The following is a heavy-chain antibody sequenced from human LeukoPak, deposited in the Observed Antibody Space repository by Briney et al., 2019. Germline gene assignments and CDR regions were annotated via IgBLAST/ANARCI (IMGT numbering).Heavy chain of an antibody. CDR1: GFTFSSYA. Sequence: PGGSLRLSCAASGFTFSSYAMHWVRQAPGKGLEWVAVISYDGSNKYYADSVKGRFTISRDNAKNSLYLQMNSLRAEDTAVYYCARGSSTTGYWGQGTLVTVSS. D-gene: IGHD2-2*01. J-gene: IGHJ4*02. V-gene: IGHV3-30*07. CDR2: ISYDGSNK. CDR3: ARGSSTTGY.